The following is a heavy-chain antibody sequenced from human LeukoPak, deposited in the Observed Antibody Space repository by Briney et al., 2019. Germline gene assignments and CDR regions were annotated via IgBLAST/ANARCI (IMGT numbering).Heavy chain of an antibody. D-gene: IGHD6-6*01. CDR1: GFTFSSYS. CDR3: ARVGIEYSSSSPLDY. J-gene: IGHJ4*02. CDR2: ISSSSSYI. Sequence: KPGGSLRLSCAASGFTFSSYSMNWVRQAPGKGLEWVSSISSSSSYIYYADSVKGRFTTSRDNAKNSLYLQMNSLRAEDTAVYYCARVGIEYSSSSPLDYWGQGTLVTVSS. V-gene: IGHV3-21*01.